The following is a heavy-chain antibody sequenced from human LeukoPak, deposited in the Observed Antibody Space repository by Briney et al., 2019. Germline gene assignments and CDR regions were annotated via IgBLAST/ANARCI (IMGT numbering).Heavy chain of an antibody. CDR2: ISPNSGGT. Sequence: GASVNVSCKPSVYTFSGFYIHWVRQAPGQGLEWMGWISPNSGGTDYAQRFQGRVTMTRDTSISTAYMELSSLRSDDTAVYYCAIQPWGSGNDWYFDLWGRGTLVTVSS. V-gene: IGHV1-2*02. CDR1: VYTFSGFY. D-gene: IGHD7-27*01. CDR3: AIQPWGSGNDWYFDL. J-gene: IGHJ2*01.